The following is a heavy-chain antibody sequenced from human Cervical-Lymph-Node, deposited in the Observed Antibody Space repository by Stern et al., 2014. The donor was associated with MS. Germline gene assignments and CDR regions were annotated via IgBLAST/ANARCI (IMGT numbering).Heavy chain of an antibody. CDR1: GGSIRTFS. V-gene: IGHV4-59*01. Sequence: QVQLQESGPGLVKPSETLSLTCTVSGGSIRTFSWSWIRLPPATGLAWIAWVYYNGATTHNPSLKSRVTMSVDTSKSQLSLRLHSVTAADTAVYYCARHSVGVKDFDSWGQGTLVTVSS. CDR3: ARHSVGVKDFDS. J-gene: IGHJ4*02. D-gene: IGHD4-23*01. CDR2: VYYNGAT.